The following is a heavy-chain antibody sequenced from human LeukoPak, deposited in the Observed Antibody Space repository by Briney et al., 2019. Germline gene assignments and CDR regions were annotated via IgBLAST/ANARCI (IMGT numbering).Heavy chain of an antibody. V-gene: IGHV4-4*09. CDR2: IYTSGST. CDR3: ARHYRTGTDTHFGY. CDR1: GGSISSYY. J-gene: IGHJ4*02. D-gene: IGHD1-1*01. Sequence: SETLSLTCTVSGGSISSYYWSWIRQPPGKGLEWIGYIYTSGSTNYNPSLKSRVTISVDTSKNQFSLKLSSVTAADTAVYYCARHYRTGTDTHFGYWAREPWSPSPQ.